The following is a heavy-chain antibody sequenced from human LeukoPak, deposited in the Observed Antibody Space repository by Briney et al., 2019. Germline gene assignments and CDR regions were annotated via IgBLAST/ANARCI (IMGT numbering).Heavy chain of an antibody. CDR3: ARDLDYGGRSNFDH. V-gene: IGHV3-74*03. D-gene: IGHD4-23*01. Sequence: PGGSLRLSCAASGFTFSNAWINWVRQAPGKGLVWVSRIKSDGSSIMYADSVRGRFTISRDNAKNTLYLQMNSLRAEDTAVYYCARDLDYGGRSNFDHWGQGTLVTVSS. CDR2: IKSDGSSI. J-gene: IGHJ4*02. CDR1: GFTFSNAW.